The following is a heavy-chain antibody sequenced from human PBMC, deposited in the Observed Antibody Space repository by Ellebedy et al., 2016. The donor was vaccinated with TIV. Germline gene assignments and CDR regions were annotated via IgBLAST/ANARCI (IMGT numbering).Heavy chain of an antibody. J-gene: IGHJ4*02. D-gene: IGHD2-15*01. CDR2: IYYSGST. V-gene: IGHV4-39*01. Sequence: SETLSLXXTVSGGSISSSSYYWGWIRQPPGKGLEWIGSIYYSGSTYYNPSLKSRVTISVDTSKNQFSLKLSSVTAADTAVYYCARTDGITPGDYWGQGTLVTVSS. CDR1: GGSISSSSYY. CDR3: ARTDGITPGDY.